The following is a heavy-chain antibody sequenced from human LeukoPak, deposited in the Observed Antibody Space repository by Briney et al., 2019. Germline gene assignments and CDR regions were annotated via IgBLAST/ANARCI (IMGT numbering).Heavy chain of an antibody. V-gene: IGHV4-31*03. CDR1: GGSISSGGYY. CDR2: IYYSGST. J-gene: IGHJ6*02. D-gene: IGHD3-10*01. Sequence: SETLSLTRTVSGGSISSGGYYWSWIRQHPGKGLEWIGYIYYSGSTYYNPSLKSRVTISVDTSKNQFSLKLSSVTAADTAVYYCARDRGSEYYYYGMDVWGQGTTVTVSS. CDR3: ARDRGSEYYYYGMDV.